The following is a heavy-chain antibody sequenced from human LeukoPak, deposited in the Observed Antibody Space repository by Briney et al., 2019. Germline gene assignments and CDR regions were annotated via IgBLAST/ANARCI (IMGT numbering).Heavy chain of an antibody. V-gene: IGHV3-23*01. Sequence: GGSLRLSCAASGFTFSNYAMTWVRQAPGKGLEWVSTISDSGGGTFYADSVKGRFTVSRDNSKSTLYLQMNGLRAEDTAIYYCAKDLTSGFGMIGVFDIWGQGTMVTVSS. J-gene: IGHJ3*02. CDR3: AKDLTSGFGMIGVFDI. CDR1: GFTFSNYA. D-gene: IGHD3-16*01. CDR2: ISDSGGGT.